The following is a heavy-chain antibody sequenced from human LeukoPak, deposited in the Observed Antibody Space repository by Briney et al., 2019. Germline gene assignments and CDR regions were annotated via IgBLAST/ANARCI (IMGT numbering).Heavy chain of an antibody. V-gene: IGHV1-18*01. CDR1: GYTFTSYG. Sequence: ASVKVSCKASGYTFTSYGISWVRQAPGQGLEWMGWISAYNGNTNYAQKLQGRVTMTTDTSTSTAYMELRSLRSDDTAVYYYARVTGTTGYYYMDVWGKGTTVTVSS. J-gene: IGHJ6*03. CDR3: ARVTGTTGYYYMDV. D-gene: IGHD1-7*01. CDR2: ISAYNGNT.